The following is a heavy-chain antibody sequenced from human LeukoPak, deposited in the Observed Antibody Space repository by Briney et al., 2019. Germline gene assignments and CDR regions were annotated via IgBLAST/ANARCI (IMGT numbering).Heavy chain of an antibody. CDR2: FDPEDGET. D-gene: IGHD4-23*01. Sequence: GASVKVSCKVSGSTLTELSMHWVRQAPGNGLEWMGGFDPEDGETIYAQKFQGRVTMTEDTSTDTAYMELSSLRSEDTAVYYCARLRRASGGYGMDVWGQGTTVTVSS. V-gene: IGHV1-24*01. CDR1: GSTLTELS. J-gene: IGHJ6*02. CDR3: ARLRRASGGYGMDV.